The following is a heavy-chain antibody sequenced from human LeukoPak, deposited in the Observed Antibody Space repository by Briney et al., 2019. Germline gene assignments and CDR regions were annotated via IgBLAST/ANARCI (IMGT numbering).Heavy chain of an antibody. CDR1: GYSLSSGYY. Sequence: SETLSLTCAVSGYSLSSGYYWGWIRQPPGKGLEWIGSIYHSGSTYYNPSLKSRVTISVDTSKNQFSLKLSSVTAADTAVYYCARSYCSGGSCYPHDAFDIWGQGTMVTVSS. CDR2: IYHSGST. J-gene: IGHJ3*02. V-gene: IGHV4-38-2*01. D-gene: IGHD2-15*01. CDR3: ARSYCSGGSCYPHDAFDI.